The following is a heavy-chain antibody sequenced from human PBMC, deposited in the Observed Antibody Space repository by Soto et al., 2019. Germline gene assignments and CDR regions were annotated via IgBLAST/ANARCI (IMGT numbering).Heavy chain of an antibody. CDR2: INHLETT. CDR3: ARRGGSASFDY. Sequence: PSETLSLTCTVSGASITFGGYSWSWIRQTPGKGLEWIGYINHLETTFYNPSFESRLTLSIDTSKNQFSLKLHSMSAADRAVYFCARRGGSASFDYWGQGILATVSS. V-gene: IGHV4-30-2*01. CDR1: GASITFGGYS. J-gene: IGHJ4*02. D-gene: IGHD1-26*01.